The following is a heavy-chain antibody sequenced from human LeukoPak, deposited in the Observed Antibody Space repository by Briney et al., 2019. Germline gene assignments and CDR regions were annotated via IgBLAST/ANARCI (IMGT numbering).Heavy chain of an antibody. CDR3: ARAHAYASSTWNY. CDR1: GFTVSSNY. D-gene: IGHD2-2*01. V-gene: IGHV3-66*02. CDR2: MYSGGAT. Sequence: GGSLRLSCALSGFTVSSNYMGWVRQAPGKGLDWVSAMYSGGATYYAGSVKGRFTISRNTSDNTVSLQMNNLRPDDTAVYYCARAHAYASSTWNYWGQGTLVTVSS. J-gene: IGHJ4*02.